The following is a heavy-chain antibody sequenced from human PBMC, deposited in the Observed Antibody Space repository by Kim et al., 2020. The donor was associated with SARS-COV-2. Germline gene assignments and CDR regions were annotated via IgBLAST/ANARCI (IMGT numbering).Heavy chain of an antibody. CDR1: GFSFSSHW. J-gene: IGHJ4*02. Sequence: GGSLRLSCAASGFSFSSHWMTWVRQAPGQGLEWVANINPDGSAIQYVDSVKGRFIISRDNARNSLHLQLNSLRVDDTAVYYCARGDWGDSGGGYWGQGALLTVSS. CDR3: ARGDWGDSGGGY. V-gene: IGHV3-7*01. D-gene: IGHD2-21*02. CDR2: INPDGSAI.